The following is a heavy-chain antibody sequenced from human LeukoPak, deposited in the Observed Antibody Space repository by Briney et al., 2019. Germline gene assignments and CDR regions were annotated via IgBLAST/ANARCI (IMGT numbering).Heavy chain of an antibody. D-gene: IGHD3-10*01. Sequence: AGGSLRLSCAASGFSFSSHGMSWVRQAPGKGPEWVSSISSGSDYTFYADSVKGRFIVSRDNSKNTLYLQMYSLRAGDTAVYYCAKIGVIGKWYYDIWGRGTLVTVSS. V-gene: IGHV3-23*01. CDR3: AKIGVIGKWYYDI. CDR1: GFSFSSHG. J-gene: IGHJ2*01. CDR2: ISSGSDYT.